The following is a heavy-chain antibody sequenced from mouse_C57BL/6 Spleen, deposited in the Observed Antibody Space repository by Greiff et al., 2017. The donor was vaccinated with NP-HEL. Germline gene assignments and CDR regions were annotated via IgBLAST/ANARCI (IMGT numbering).Heavy chain of an antibody. CDR2: IDPSDSYT. J-gene: IGHJ4*01. CDR3: ARRTALYAKDY. V-gene: IGHV1-69*01. CDR1: GYTFTSYW. Sequence: QVQLKQPGAELVMPGASVKLSCKASGYTFTSYWMHWVKQRPGQGLEWIGEIDPSDSYTNYNQKFKGKSTLTVDKSSSTAYMQLSSLTSEDAAVYYCARRTALYAKDYWGQGTSVTVSS.